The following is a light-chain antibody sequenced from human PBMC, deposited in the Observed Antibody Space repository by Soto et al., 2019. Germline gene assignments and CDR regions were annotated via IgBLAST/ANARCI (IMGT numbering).Light chain of an antibody. Sequence: QSALAQPASVSGSPGQSITISCTGTSSDIGYYNYVSWFQQHPGKAPKLIISQVTNRPSGISTRFSGSKSGNTASLTISGLQAEDEAIYYCSSNKIGSTYVFGTGTKVNV. CDR1: SSDIGYYNY. J-gene: IGLJ1*01. CDR2: QVT. V-gene: IGLV2-14*01. CDR3: SSNKIGSTYV.